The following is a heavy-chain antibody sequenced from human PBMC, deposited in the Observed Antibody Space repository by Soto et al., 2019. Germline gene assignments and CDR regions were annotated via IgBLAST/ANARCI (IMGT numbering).Heavy chain of an antibody. CDR1: GFTFSSYS. D-gene: IGHD2-2*01. CDR2: ISSSSSYI. J-gene: IGHJ6*02. V-gene: IGHV3-21*01. CDR3: ARDHGLGYCSSTSCHPTSIAARPRSYYYGMDV. Sequence: PGGSLRLSCAASGFTFSSYSMNWVRQAPGKGLEWVSSISSSSSYIYYADSVKGRFTISRDNAKNSLYLQMNSLRAEDTAVYYCARDHGLGYCSSTSCHPTSIAARPRSYYYGMDVWGQGTTVTVSS.